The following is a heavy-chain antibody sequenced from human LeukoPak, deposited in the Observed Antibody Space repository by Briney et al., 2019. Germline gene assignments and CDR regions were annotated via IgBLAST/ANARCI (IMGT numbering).Heavy chain of an antibody. CDR2: FYHSGST. CDR3: ARDHGSGSYLDY. V-gene: IGHV4-38-2*02. Sequence: PSETLSLTCAVSGYSISSGYHWGWIRQPPGKGLEWIGSFYHSGSTYYNPSLKSRVTISVDTSKNHFSLRLSSVTAADTAVYYCARDHGSGSYLDYWGQGTLVTVSS. J-gene: IGHJ4*02. D-gene: IGHD3-10*01. CDR1: GYSISSGYH.